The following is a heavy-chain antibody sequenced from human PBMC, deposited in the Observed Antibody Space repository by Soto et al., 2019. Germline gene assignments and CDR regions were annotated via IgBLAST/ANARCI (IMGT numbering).Heavy chain of an antibody. CDR2: INPIFGTA. J-gene: IGHJ6*02. CDR1: GGTFSSYA. Sequence: SVKVSCKASGGTFSSYAISWVRQAPGQGLEWMGGINPIFGTANYAQKFQGRVTITADESTSTAYMELSSLRSEDTAVYYCARKDVHCSSTSCYPQYGMDVWGQGTTVTVSS. V-gene: IGHV1-69*13. CDR3: ARKDVHCSSTSCYPQYGMDV. D-gene: IGHD2-2*01.